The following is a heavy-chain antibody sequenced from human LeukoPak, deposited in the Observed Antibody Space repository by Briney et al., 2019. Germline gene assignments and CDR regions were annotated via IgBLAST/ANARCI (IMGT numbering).Heavy chain of an antibody. CDR2: INPNSGGT. Sequence: ASVKVSCKASGYTFTGYYIHWVRQAPGLGLGWMGWINPNSGGTNYAQKFQGRVTMTRDTSITTAHMELSSLRSDDTAVYYCARSEFSNTWPDYWGQGTLVTVSS. J-gene: IGHJ4*02. V-gene: IGHV1-2*02. CDR3: ARSEFSNTWPDY. D-gene: IGHD6-13*01. CDR1: GYTFTGYY.